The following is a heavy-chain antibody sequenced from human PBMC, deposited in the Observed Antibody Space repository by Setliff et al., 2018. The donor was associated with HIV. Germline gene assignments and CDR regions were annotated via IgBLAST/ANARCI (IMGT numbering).Heavy chain of an antibody. V-gene: IGHV1-18*01. J-gene: IGHJ3*02. CDR2: INGYNRNT. CDR3: ARDDRNWIPLDVFDI. D-gene: IGHD1-1*01. Sequence: ASVKVSCKASGYSFSKYGIRWVRQAPGQGLEWMGWINGYNRNTEYAQNLRGRVTVTKDTSNNTAYMEPRNLRSNDTAVYYCARDDRNWIPLDVFDIWGQGTMVTVSS. CDR1: GYSFSKYG.